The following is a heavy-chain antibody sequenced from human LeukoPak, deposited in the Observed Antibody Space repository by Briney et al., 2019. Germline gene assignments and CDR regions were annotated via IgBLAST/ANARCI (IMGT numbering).Heavy chain of an antibody. D-gene: IGHD6-13*01. CDR3: ARDYSSSWHVFAY. CDR1: GFNFIDAW. CDR2: IYSGGRT. V-gene: IGHV3-66*01. J-gene: IGHJ4*02. Sequence: GGSLRLSCAASGFNFIDAWMTWIRQAPGKGLEWVSVIYSGGRTDYADSVKGRFTISRDNSKNTLYLQMNSLRAEDTAVYYCARDYSSSWHVFAYWGQGTLVTVSS.